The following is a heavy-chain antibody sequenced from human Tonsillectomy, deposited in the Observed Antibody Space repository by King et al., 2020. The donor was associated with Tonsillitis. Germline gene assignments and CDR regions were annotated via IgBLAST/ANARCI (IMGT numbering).Heavy chain of an antibody. Sequence: GGGGGRPGGSRRRHSAASGFTFSNYGMHWVRQAPGKGLEWVAGISYDGSKKNYGDSVKGRFTISRDNSKNTLYLQMNSLRAEDTAVYYCAKDRAFYGSGTSADYWGQGTLVTVSS. CDR2: ISYDGSKK. D-gene: IGHD3-10*01. J-gene: IGHJ4*02. V-gene: IGHV3-30*18. CDR3: AKDRAFYGSGTSADY. CDR1: GFTFSNYG.